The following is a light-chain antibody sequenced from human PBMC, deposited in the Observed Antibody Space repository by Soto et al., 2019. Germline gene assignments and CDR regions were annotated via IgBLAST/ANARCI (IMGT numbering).Light chain of an antibody. Sequence: DIQRTQSPSSLSASVGDRVTITCRASQGISNYLAWYQQKPGKVPKLLIYAASTLQSGVPSRFSGSRSGTDFTLTISSLQPEDVATYYCQKYNSAPSFGQGTKVDIK. CDR3: QKYNSAPS. J-gene: IGKJ1*01. CDR1: QGISNY. CDR2: AAS. V-gene: IGKV1-27*01.